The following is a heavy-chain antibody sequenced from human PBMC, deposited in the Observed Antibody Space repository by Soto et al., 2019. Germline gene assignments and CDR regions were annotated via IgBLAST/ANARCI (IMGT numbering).Heavy chain of an antibody. CDR1: GGSISSGSYY. V-gene: IGHV4-31*03. CDR3: ATRTDYYYGSGSLGGMDV. J-gene: IGHJ6*02. CDR2: IYYSGST. Sequence: QVQLQESGPGLVKPSQTLSLTCTVSGGSISSGSYYWSWIRQLPGKVLEWIGYIYYSGSTYYNTSLKSRVTISVDTSKNQFSLKLNSVTAADTAVYYCATRTDYYYGSGSLGGMDVWGQGTTVTVSS. D-gene: IGHD3-10*01.